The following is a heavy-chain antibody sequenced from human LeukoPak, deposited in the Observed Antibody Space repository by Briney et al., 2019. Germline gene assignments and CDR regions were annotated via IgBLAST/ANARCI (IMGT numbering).Heavy chain of an antibody. D-gene: IGHD2-2*01. CDR2: IYYSGST. CDR3: ARGLRVVPAAMGY. Sequence: PSETLSLTCTVSGGSISSYYWSWIRQPPGKGLEWIGYIYYSGSTNYNPSLKSRVTISVDTSKNQFSLKLSSVTAADTAVYYCARGLRVVPAAMGYWGQGTLVTVSS. J-gene: IGHJ4*02. V-gene: IGHV4-59*08. CDR1: GGSISSYY.